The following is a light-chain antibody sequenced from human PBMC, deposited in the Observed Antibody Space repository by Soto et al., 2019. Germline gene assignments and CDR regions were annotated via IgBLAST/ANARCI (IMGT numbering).Light chain of an antibody. CDR2: GAS. J-gene: IGKJ2*01. V-gene: IGKV1-33*01. Sequence: DIRMTQSPSSLSVSRGDRVTITCRASQGIANHLAWYQQKPGKVPNLLIYGASNLETGVPSRFSGSGSGTDFTFTISSLQPEDIATYYCQQYDTLYTFGQGTKVDIK. CDR3: QQYDTLYT. CDR1: QGIANH.